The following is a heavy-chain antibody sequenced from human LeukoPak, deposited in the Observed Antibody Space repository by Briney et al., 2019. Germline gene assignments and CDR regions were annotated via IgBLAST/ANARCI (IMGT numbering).Heavy chain of an antibody. CDR2: ISGSGGST. V-gene: IGHV3-23*01. CDR3: AKVLAQYHYGSGSYFPRTYYYYGMDV. Sequence: PGGSLRLSCAASGFTFSSYAMSWVRLAPGKGLEWVSAISGSGGSTYYADSVKGRFTISRDNSKNTLYLQMNSLRAEDTAVYYCAKVLAQYHYGSGSYFPRTYYYYGMDVWGQGTTVTVSS. D-gene: IGHD3-10*01. J-gene: IGHJ6*02. CDR1: GFTFSSYA.